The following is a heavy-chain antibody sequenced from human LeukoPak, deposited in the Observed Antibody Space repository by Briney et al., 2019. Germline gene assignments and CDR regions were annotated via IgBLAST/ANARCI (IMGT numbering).Heavy chain of an antibody. CDR1: GFNFNSYE. J-gene: IGHJ4*02. Sequence: GGSLRLSCVASGFNFNSYEMIWVRQAPGKGLEWVSYIDTGGDTMYYADSVKGRFTISRDNAKNSLYLQMNSLRAEDTALYYCAKAKGIYYDSSGYWVFGYWGQGTLATVSS. CDR2: IDTGGDTM. D-gene: IGHD3-22*01. V-gene: IGHV3-48*03. CDR3: AKAKGIYYDSSGYWVFGY.